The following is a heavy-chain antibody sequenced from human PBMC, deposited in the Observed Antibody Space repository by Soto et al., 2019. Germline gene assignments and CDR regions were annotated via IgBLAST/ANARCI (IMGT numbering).Heavy chain of an antibody. CDR2: MKPNSGNT. CDR1: GYTFTSYD. Sequence: QVQLVQSGAEVKKPGASLKVSCKASGYTFTSYDINWVRQATGLGLDWMGWMKPNSGNTGYAQKFQGRVTMTRNTSISTADMELSSLRSDDTGVYYCTRGRIRGMDVWGKGHTVTASS. D-gene: IGHD2-15*01. V-gene: IGHV1-8*01. CDR3: TRGRIRGMDV. J-gene: IGHJ6*04.